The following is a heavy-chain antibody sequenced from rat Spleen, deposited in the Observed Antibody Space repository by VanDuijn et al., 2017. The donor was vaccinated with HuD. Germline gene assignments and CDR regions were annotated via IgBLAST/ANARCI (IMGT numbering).Heavy chain of an antibody. CDR2: LNSAGST. CDR1: DYSITSNY. V-gene: IGHV3-3*01. J-gene: IGHJ3*01. CDR3: ARSDGVHYYLPFAD. Sequence: EVQLQESGPGLVKPSQSLSLTCSVTDYSITSNYWGWIRKFPGNKLEWMGHLNSAGSTIYNPSLKSRISITRDASQNQFFLQVNSVTSEDTATYYCARSDGVHYYLPFADWGQGALVTVSS. D-gene: IGHD1-6*01.